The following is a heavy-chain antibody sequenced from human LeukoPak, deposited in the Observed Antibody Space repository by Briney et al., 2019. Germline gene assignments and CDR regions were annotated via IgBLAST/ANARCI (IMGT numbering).Heavy chain of an antibody. Sequence: GGSLRLSCAASGFTFSSYWMHWVRQAPGKGLVWVSRINTDGSGTSYADSVKGRFTISRDNAKNTLYLQMNSLRAEDTAVYYCVKGDLKYSSSWAVDYWGQGTLVTVSS. V-gene: IGHV3-74*01. CDR2: INTDGSGT. CDR1: GFTFSSYW. D-gene: IGHD6-13*01. CDR3: VKGDLKYSSSWAVDY. J-gene: IGHJ4*02.